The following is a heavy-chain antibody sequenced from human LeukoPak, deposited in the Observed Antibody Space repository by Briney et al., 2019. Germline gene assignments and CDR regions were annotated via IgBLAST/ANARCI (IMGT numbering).Heavy chain of an antibody. CDR1: GFNFSGSQ. D-gene: IGHD3-16*01. CDR2: VYQDGTEK. J-gene: IGHJ4*02. V-gene: IGHV3-7*04. CDR3: VRGAWYFQY. Sequence: GGSLRLSCGASGFNFSGSQMTWVRQAPGKGLEWVAIVYQDGTEKHFLDSVEGRFTISRDNAKKSVYLQMSSLRPEDTAVYFCVRGAWYFQYWGQGTLVTVSS.